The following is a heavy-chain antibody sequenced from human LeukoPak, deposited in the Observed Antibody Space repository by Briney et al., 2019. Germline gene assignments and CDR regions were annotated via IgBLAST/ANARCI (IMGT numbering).Heavy chain of an antibody. V-gene: IGHV5-51*01. CDR1: GYSFTSYW. Sequence: GESLKISCKGSGYSFTSYWIGWVRQMPGKGLEWMGIIYPGDSDTRYSPSFQGQVTISADKSISTAYLQWSSLKASDTAMYYCARSYNYYDSSGSMMTGGYYFDYWGQGTLVTVSS. J-gene: IGHJ4*02. D-gene: IGHD3-22*01. CDR3: ARSYNYYDSSGSMMTGGYYFDY. CDR2: IYPGDSDT.